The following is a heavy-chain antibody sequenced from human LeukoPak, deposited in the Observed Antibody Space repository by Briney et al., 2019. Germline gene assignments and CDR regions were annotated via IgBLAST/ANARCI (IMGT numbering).Heavy chain of an antibody. CDR3: TNYGSGTSGY. Sequence: GGSLRLSCAASGFTFSSYDMHWVRQAPGKGLEWVASIHFDGGIEYYADSVKRRFTISRDNSKNTLYLQMNSLKTEDTAVYYCTNYGSGTSGYWGQGTLVTVSS. CDR1: GFTFSSYD. J-gene: IGHJ4*02. D-gene: IGHD3-10*01. CDR2: IHFDGGIE. V-gene: IGHV3-30*02.